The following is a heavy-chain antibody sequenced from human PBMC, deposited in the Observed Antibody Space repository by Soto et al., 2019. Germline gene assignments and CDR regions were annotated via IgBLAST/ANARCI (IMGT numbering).Heavy chain of an antibody. CDR2: ISYDGSNK. V-gene: IGHV3-30*18. CDR3: AKVTVASRYYYYGMDV. J-gene: IGHJ6*02. CDR1: GFTFSSYG. D-gene: IGHD6-19*01. Sequence: ESGGGVVQPGRSLRLSCAASGFTFSSYGMHWVRQAPGKGLEWGAVISYDGSNKYYADSVKGRFTISRDNSKNTLYLQMNSLRAEDTAVYYCAKVTVASRYYYYGMDVWGQGTTVTVSS.